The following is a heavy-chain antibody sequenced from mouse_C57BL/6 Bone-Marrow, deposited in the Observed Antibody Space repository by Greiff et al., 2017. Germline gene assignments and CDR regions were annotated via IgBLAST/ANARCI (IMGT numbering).Heavy chain of an antibody. CDR3: TTGGSNFSMDY. Sequence: VQLQQSGAELVRPGASVKLSCTASGFNIKDDYMHWVKQRPEQGLEWIGWIDPENGDTEYASKFQGKATITAETSSNTAYLQLSSLTSEDTAVYYCTTGGSNFSMDYWGQGTSVTVSS. V-gene: IGHV14-4*01. D-gene: IGHD2-5*01. CDR2: IDPENGDT. J-gene: IGHJ4*01. CDR1: GFNIKDDY.